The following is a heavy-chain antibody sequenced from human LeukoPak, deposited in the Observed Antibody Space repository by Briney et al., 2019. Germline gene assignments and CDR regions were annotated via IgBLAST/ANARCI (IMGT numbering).Heavy chain of an antibody. D-gene: IGHD6-6*01. Sequence: GGSLRLSCAASGFTFNSYPMSWVRQAPRERLQWVSGISDSGGNTYYADSVRGRFTISRDNSKNTLYLQMNSLRAEDTAVYYCARHRSSWLIDYWGQGTLVTVSS. J-gene: IGHJ4*02. CDR3: ARHRSSWLIDY. CDR2: ISDSGGNT. V-gene: IGHV3-23*01. CDR1: GFTFNSYP.